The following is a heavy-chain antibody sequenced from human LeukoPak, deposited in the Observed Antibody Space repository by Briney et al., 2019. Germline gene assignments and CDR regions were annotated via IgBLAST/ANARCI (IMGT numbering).Heavy chain of an antibody. CDR3: AKDSTMVRGVHDY. CDR1: GFTFRSYA. J-gene: IGHJ4*02. V-gene: IGHV3-23*01. D-gene: IGHD3-10*01. CDR2: ISGSGDNT. Sequence: GGSLRLSCAASGFTFRSYAMKWVRQAPGKGLEWVSEISGSGDNTYYADSVKGRFTISRDNSKNTLYLQMNSLRAEDTAVYYCAKDSTMVRGVHDYWGQGTLVTVSS.